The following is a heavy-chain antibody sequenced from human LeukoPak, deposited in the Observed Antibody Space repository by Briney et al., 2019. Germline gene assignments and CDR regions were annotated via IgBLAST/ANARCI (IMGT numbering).Heavy chain of an antibody. V-gene: IGHV3-30*01. CDR3: ARDSTYWYDSGSTGPHYFDY. CDR2: ISSDGSKT. D-gene: IGHD3-10*01. J-gene: IGHJ4*02. Sequence: PGGSLRLSCAASGFIFSNYAMHWFRQAPGKGLEWVALISSDGSKTYHADSVKGRFSISRDNSKSTLYLQLNSLRAEDTSVYYCARDSTYWYDSGSTGPHYFDYWGQGTLVTVSS. CDR1: GFIFSNYA.